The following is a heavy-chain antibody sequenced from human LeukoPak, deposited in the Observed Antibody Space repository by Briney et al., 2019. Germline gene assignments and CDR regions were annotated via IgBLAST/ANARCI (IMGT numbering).Heavy chain of an antibody. CDR3: ASEILGYCSGGSCYSGYFDY. J-gene: IGHJ4*02. Sequence: ASVKVSCKASGYTFTGYYMHWVRQAPGQGLEWVGWINPNSGGTNFAQKFQGRVTMTRDTSISTAYMELSRLRSDDTAVYYCASEILGYCSGGSCYSGYFDYWGQGTLVTVSS. CDR2: INPNSGGT. V-gene: IGHV1-2*02. CDR1: GYTFTGYY. D-gene: IGHD2-15*01.